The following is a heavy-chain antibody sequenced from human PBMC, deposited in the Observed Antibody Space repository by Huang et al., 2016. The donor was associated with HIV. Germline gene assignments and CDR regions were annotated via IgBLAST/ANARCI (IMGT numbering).Heavy chain of an antibody. CDR2: MNPKSGNV. CDR3: ARGFGINYNHEAFDV. J-gene: IGHJ3*01. CDR1: GYTFPNYD. Sequence: QIQLAQSGAEVKKPGASVKVSCKASGYTFPNYDLNGVRQASGQGRVWMGWMNPKSGNVGYTKKFQGRVAILGNSSINTSYLEVTSLTSEDTAVYYCARGFGINYNHEAFDVWGQGTMVTVSS. D-gene: IGHD3-10*01. V-gene: IGHV1-8*01.